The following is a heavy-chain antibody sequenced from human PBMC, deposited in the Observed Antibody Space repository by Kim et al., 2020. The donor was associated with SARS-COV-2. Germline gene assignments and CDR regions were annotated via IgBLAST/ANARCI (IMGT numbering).Heavy chain of an antibody. CDR3: ARDMGGTGTPGMLDY. Sequence: ASVKVSCKASGYTFTSYAMHWVRQAPGQRLEWMGWINAGNGNTKYSQKFQGRVTITRDTSASTAYMELSSLRSEDTAVYYCARDMGGTGTPGMLDYWGQGTLVTVSS. CDR2: INAGNGNT. CDR1: GYTFTSYA. V-gene: IGHV1-3*01. J-gene: IGHJ4*02. D-gene: IGHD1-1*01.